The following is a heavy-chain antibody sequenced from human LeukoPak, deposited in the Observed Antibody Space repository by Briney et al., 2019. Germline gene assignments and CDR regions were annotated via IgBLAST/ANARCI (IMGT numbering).Heavy chain of an antibody. CDR2: INHSGST. J-gene: IGHJ4*02. CDR1: GGSFSGYY. V-gene: IGHV4-34*01. CDR3: ARSVDTAMVHFDY. D-gene: IGHD5-18*01. Sequence: PSETLSLICAVYGGSFSGYYWSWIRQPPGKGLEWIGEINHSGSTNYNPSLKSRVTISVDTSKNQFSLKLSSVTAADTAVYYCARSVDTAMVHFDYWGQGTLVTVSS.